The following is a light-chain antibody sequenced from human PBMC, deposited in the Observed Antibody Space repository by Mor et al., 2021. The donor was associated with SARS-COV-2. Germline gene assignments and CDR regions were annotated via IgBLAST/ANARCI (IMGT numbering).Light chain of an antibody. V-gene: IGKV1-5*03. CDR1: QSISSS. CDR3: QQYNSSPFT. CDR2: KAS. Sequence: ITCRASQSISSSLAWYQQKPGKAPKLLIYKASSLESGVPSRFSGSGSGTEFTLTLSSLQPDDFATYYCQQYNSSPFTFGPGTKVDIK. J-gene: IGKJ3*01.